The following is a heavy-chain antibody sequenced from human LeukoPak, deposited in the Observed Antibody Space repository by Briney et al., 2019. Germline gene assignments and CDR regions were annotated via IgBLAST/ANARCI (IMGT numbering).Heavy chain of an antibody. J-gene: IGHJ4*02. D-gene: IGHD1-26*01. CDR3: AREGPWWGLHDFDY. CDR2: IKQDGCEK. V-gene: IGHV3-7*01. Sequence: GGSLRLSCAASGFTFSSYWMSWVRQAPGKGLEWVANIKQDGCEKYYVDSVKGRFTISRDNAKNSLYLQMNSLRAEDTAVYYCAREGPWWGLHDFDYWGQGTLVTVSS. CDR1: GFTFSSYW.